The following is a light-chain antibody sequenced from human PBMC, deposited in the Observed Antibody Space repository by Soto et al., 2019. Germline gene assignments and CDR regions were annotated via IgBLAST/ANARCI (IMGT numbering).Light chain of an antibody. J-gene: IGKJ5*01. V-gene: IGKV3-20*01. CDR2: AAS. CDR1: QSLSSTY. CDR3: QQSSSSPIT. Sequence: EIVVTQCPGTLSLSPGERATLSCRASQSLSSTYLAWYQQTPGQAPRLLMYAASSRATGIPDRFSGSGSGTDFTLTISRLEAEDFAVYYCQQSSSSPITFGQGTRLEI.